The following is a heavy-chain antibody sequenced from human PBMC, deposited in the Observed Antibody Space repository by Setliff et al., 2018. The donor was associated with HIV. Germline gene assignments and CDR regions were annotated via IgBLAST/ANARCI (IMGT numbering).Heavy chain of an antibody. V-gene: IGHV4-38-2*01. CDR2: MFRTGTS. CDR1: GYSIRSGYY. CDR3: ATVDGTRYLDY. D-gene: IGHD1-1*01. Sequence: KPSETLSLTCAVSGYSIRSGYYWGWIRQSPGKGLEWIGTMFRTGTSYYNPSLTSRVTISQDTSNNQFSLALSSVTAADTAVYYCATVDGTRYLDYWGQGKLVTVSS. J-gene: IGHJ4*02.